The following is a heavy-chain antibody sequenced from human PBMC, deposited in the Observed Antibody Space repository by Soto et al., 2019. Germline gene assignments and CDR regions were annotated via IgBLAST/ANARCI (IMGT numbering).Heavy chain of an antibody. Sequence: GASVNVSCKASGYTFTSYAMHWVRQAPGQRLEWMGWINAGNGNTKYSQKFQGRVTITRDTSASTAYMELSSLRSEDTAVYYCARDTAIFGVEGPYDAFDIWGQGTMVTVSS. J-gene: IGHJ3*02. CDR2: INAGNGNT. D-gene: IGHD3-3*01. CDR1: GYTFTSYA. V-gene: IGHV1-3*01. CDR3: ARDTAIFGVEGPYDAFDI.